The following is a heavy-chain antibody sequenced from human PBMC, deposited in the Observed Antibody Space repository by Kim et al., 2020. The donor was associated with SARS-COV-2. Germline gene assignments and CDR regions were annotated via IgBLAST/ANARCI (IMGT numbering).Heavy chain of an antibody. CDR1: GDSINSYS. D-gene: IGHD3-10*01. V-gene: IGHV4-59*13. CDR2: ILYSGSA. Sequence: SETLSLTCAVSGDSINSYSWSWIRQPPGKGLEWIGQILYSGSARNNPSLTSRVTMSVDTSKNQFSLKLNSVTAADTAVDHCARVSKWSGLDMVRGRVTSTDYFFMDVWGQGTTVTVSS. J-gene: IGHJ6*02. CDR3: ARVSKWSGLDMVRGRVTSTDYFFMDV.